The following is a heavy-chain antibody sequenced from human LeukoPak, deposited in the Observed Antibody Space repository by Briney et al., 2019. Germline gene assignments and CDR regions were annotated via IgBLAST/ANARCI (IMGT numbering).Heavy chain of an antibody. CDR1: GGSISSGGYY. V-gene: IGHV4-31*03. D-gene: IGHD1-1*01. CDR3: SRDGSTRSLYL. J-gene: IGHJ4*02. Sequence: SETLSLTCTVSGGSISSGGYYWSWLRQHPGTGLEWIGYIRYSETYYNPSLKSRVSISVDPSENQFALTLSSVTAADTAVYFCSRDGSTRSLYLWGQGTLVTVSS. CDR2: IRYSET.